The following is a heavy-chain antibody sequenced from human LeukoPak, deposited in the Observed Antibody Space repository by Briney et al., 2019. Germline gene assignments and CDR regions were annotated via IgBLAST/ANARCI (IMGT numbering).Heavy chain of an antibody. CDR3: ARGGYYDSSGYYYVGYFHH. Sequence: PGGSLRLSCAASGFTFSSYEMNWVRQAPGKGLEWVSYISCSGSTIYYADSVKGRFTISRDNAKNSLYVQMNSLTAEDTAVYYCARGGYYDSSGYYYVGYFHHWGQGTLVTVSS. CDR2: ISCSGSTI. V-gene: IGHV3-48*03. D-gene: IGHD3-22*01. J-gene: IGHJ1*01. CDR1: GFTFSSYE.